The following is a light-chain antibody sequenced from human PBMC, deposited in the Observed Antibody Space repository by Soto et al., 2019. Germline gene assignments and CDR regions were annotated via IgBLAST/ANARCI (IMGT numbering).Light chain of an antibody. CDR3: QQYVSSVT. J-gene: IGKJ1*01. Sequence: EIVLTQSPGSQSLSPGERATLSCRASQSVDSSFFAWYQQKPGQAPRLLIYGASNRATGIPDRFSGRGSGTVFTLTITGLEPEDFAVYYCQQYVSSVTFGQGTKVEIK. V-gene: IGKV3-20*01. CDR1: QSVDSSF. CDR2: GAS.